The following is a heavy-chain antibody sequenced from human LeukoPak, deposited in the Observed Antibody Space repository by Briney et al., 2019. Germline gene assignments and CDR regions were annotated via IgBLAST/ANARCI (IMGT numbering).Heavy chain of an antibody. CDR3: ARSYYDILAGYFYYYYYYGMDV. J-gene: IGHJ6*02. D-gene: IGHD3-9*01. CDR2: INPNSGGT. CDR1: GYTFTGYY. V-gene: IGHV1-2*02. Sequence: ASVKVSCKASGYTFTGYYMRWVRQAPGQGLEWMGWINPNSGGTNYAQKFQGRVTMTRDTSISTAYMELSRLRSDDTAVYYCARSYYDILAGYFYYYYYYGMDVWGQGTTVTVSS.